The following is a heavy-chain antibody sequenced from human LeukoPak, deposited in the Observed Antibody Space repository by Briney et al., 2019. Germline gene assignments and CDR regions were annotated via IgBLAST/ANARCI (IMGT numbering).Heavy chain of an antibody. D-gene: IGHD3-3*01. CDR2: ISSSSSTI. Sequence: GGSLRLSCAASGFTFSSYSMNWVRQAPGKGLEWVSYISSSSSTIYYADSVKGRFTISRGNAKNSLYLQMNSLRAEDTAVYYCARESVVDYDFWSGYYNGKGALDYWGQGTLVTVSS. J-gene: IGHJ4*02. V-gene: IGHV3-48*01. CDR1: GFTFSSYS. CDR3: ARESVVDYDFWSGYYNGKGALDY.